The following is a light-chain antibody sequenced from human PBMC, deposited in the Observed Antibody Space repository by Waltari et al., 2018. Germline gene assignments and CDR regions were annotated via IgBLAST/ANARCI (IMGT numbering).Light chain of an antibody. V-gene: IGLV2-23*02. J-gene: IGLJ1*01. CDR2: EVN. CDR3: CSYAGSIALYV. CDR1: SSDVGDYNV. Sequence: QSALTQPASVSGSPGQSITISCTGSSSDVGDYNVVSWYQQHPGKAPKLMIYEVNKLPSGVSNRFSGSKSGNTASLTVSGLQAEDEADYYCCSYAGSIALYVFGSGTKVTVL.